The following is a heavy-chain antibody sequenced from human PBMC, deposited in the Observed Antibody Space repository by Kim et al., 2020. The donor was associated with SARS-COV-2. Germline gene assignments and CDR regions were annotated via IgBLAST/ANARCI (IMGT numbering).Heavy chain of an antibody. V-gene: IGHV1-69*04. CDR1: GGTFSSYA. CDR2: IIPILGIA. D-gene: IGHD4-17*01. J-gene: IGHJ6*02. Sequence: SVKVSCKASGGTFSSYAISWVRQAPGQGLEWMGRIIPILGIANYAQKFQGRVTITADKSTSTAYMELSSLRSEDTAVYYCTYGDHDYYYYGMDVWGQGTTVTVSS. CDR3: TYGDHDYYYYGMDV.